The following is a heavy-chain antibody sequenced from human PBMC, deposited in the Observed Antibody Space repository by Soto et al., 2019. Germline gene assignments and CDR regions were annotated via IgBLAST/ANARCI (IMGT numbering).Heavy chain of an antibody. CDR3: AKKRVGSYSLQGYYFDY. V-gene: IGHV3-23*01. D-gene: IGHD1-26*01. CDR1: GFTFSSYA. J-gene: IGHJ4*02. Sequence: EVQLLESGGGLVQPGGSLRLSCAASGFTFSSYAMSWVRQAPGKGLEWVSAMSGSGGSTYYADSVKGRFTISRDNSKNTLYLQMNSLRAEDTAVYYCAKKRVGSYSLQGYYFDYWGQGTLVTVSS. CDR2: MSGSGGST.